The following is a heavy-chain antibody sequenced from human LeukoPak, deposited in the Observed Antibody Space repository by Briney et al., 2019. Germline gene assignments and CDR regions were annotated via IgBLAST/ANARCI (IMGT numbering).Heavy chain of an antibody. CDR3: ARDVAYYDSSGFYY. CDR2: IWYDGSNK. D-gene: IGHD3-22*01. V-gene: IGHV3-33*01. J-gene: IGHJ4*02. CDR1: GFTFSSYG. Sequence: QAGGSLRLSCAASGFTFSSYGMHWVRQAPGKGLEWVAVIWYDGSNKYYADSVKGRFTISRDNSKNTLYLQMNSLRAEDTAVYYCARDVAYYDSSGFYYWGQRTLVTVSS.